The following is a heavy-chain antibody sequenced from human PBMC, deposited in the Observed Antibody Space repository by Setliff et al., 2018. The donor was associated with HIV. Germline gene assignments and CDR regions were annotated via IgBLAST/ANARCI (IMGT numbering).Heavy chain of an antibody. V-gene: IGHV3-21*01. CDR3: ARDRRSIFGVDTKNWFDP. D-gene: IGHD3-3*01. CDR1: DFTFSTYC. CDR2: ISYRSSYI. Sequence: PGGSLRLSCAASDFTFSTYCMNWVRQAPGKGLEWISSISYRSSYIYYADSVRGRFTISRDNAKNSLYLQMNSLRVEDTAVYYCARDRRSIFGVDTKNWFDPWGQGTLVTVSS. J-gene: IGHJ5*02.